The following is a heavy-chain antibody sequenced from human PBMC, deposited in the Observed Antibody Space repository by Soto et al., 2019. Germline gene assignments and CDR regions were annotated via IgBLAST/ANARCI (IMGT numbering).Heavy chain of an antibody. CDR3: AKGSYSGIYSDFDY. CDR1: GFTFSSYG. V-gene: IGHV3-30*18. D-gene: IGHD1-26*01. J-gene: IGHJ4*02. CDR2: ISYDGSNK. Sequence: GGSLRLSCAASGFTFSSYGMYWVGQSPGKGLEWVAVISYDGSNKYYADSVKGRFTISRDNSKKTLYMQMNSLRAEDTAVYYCAKGSYSGIYSDFDYWGQGTLVTVSS.